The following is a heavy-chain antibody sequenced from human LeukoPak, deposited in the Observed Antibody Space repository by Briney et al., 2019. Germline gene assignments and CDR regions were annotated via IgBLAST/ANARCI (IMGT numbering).Heavy chain of an antibody. CDR3: ARSSSIAARSFRYYYMDV. V-gene: IGHV1-46*01. J-gene: IGHJ6*03. CDR1: GYTFTSYY. D-gene: IGHD6-6*01. CDR2: INPSGGST. Sequence: ASVKVSCKASGYTFTSYYMHWVRQAPGQGLEWMGVINPSGGSTSYAQKFQGRVTITTDESTSTAYMELSSLRSEDTAVYYCARSSSIAARSFRYYYMDVWGKGTTVTVSS.